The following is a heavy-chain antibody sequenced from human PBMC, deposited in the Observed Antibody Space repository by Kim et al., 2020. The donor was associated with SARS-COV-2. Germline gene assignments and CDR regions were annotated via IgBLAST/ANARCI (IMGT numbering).Heavy chain of an antibody. CDR3: AKILPGRTGPYPDYSLRKPYYFDY. CDR2: ISGSGGST. Sequence: GGSLRLSCAASGFTFSSYAMSWVRQAPGKGLEWVSAISGSGGSTYYADSVKGRFTISRDNSKNTLYLQMNSLRAEDTAVYYCAKILPGRTGPYPDYSLRKPYYFDYWGQGTLVTVSS. V-gene: IGHV3-23*01. J-gene: IGHJ4*02. CDR1: GFTFSSYA. D-gene: IGHD4-4*01.